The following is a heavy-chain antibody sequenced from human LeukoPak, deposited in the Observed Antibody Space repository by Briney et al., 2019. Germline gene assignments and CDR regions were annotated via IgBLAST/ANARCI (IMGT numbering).Heavy chain of an antibody. CDR1: GYTLTELS. J-gene: IGHJ3*02. CDR3: ATVFAHYYDSSGCWGAFDI. D-gene: IGHD3-22*01. CDR2: FDPEDGET. V-gene: IGHV1-24*01. Sequence: ASVKVSCKVSGYTLTELSMHWVRQAPGKGLEWMGGFDPEDGETIYAQKFQGRVTMTEDTSTDTAYMELSSLRSEDTAVYYCATVFAHYYDSSGCWGAFDIWGQGTMVTVSS.